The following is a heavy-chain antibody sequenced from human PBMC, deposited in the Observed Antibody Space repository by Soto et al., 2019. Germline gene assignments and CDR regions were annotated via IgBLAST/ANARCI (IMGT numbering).Heavy chain of an antibody. CDR1: GFRFSGFG. V-gene: IGHV3-33*01. D-gene: IGHD1-26*01. Sequence: QVQLVESGGGVVQPGRSLRLFCAASGFRFSGFGMHWVRQAPGKGLEWEAILRYDGSNKYYADSVKGRFTISRDNSQNTLYLQMDSLRVEDTAVYYCARDGVGATTFYGYFDYWGQGILVTVSS. CDR3: ARDGVGATTFYGYFDY. J-gene: IGHJ4*02. CDR2: LRYDGSNK.